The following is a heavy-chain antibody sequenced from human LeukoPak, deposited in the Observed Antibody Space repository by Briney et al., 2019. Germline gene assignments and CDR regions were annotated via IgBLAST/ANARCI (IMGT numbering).Heavy chain of an antibody. CDR3: ARAPRFCSGGSCYSLFVAFDI. J-gene: IGHJ3*02. CDR2: INHSGST. CDR1: GGSISSSSYY. D-gene: IGHD2-15*01. V-gene: IGHV4-39*07. Sequence: SETLSLTCTVSGGSISSSSYYWSWIRQPPGKGLEWIGEINHSGSTNYNPSLKSRVTISVDTSKNQFSLKLSSVTAADTAVYYCARAPRFCSGGSCYSLFVAFDIWGQGTMVTVSS.